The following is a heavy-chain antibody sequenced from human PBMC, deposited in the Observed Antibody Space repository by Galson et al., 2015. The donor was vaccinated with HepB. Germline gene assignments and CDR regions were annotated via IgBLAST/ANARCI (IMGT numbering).Heavy chain of an antibody. CDR1: GFTFSTCA. Sequence: SLRLSCAASGFTFSTCAMTWVRQAPGKGLEWVSTMNSGGNTYYADSVKGRFTISRDNSKNTLHLQMDSLRGEDTAVYYCARDGSGTYYFDYWGQGTLVTVSS. J-gene: IGHJ4*02. V-gene: IGHV3-23*01. CDR2: MNSGGNT. D-gene: IGHD1-14*01. CDR3: ARDGSGTYYFDY.